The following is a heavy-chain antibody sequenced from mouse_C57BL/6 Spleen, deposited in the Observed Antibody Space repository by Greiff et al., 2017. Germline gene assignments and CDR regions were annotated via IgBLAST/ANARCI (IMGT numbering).Heavy chain of an antibody. J-gene: IGHJ4*01. CDR3: VSIPGEDGYLYYYAMDY. CDR2: IRSKSNNYAT. D-gene: IGHD2-3*01. CDR1: GFSFNTYA. V-gene: IGHV10-1*01. Sequence: EVHLVESGGGLVQPKGSLKLSCAASGFSFNTYAMNWVRQAPGKGLEWVARIRSKSNNYATYYADSVKDRFTISRDDSESMLYLQMNNLKTEDTAMYYCVSIPGEDGYLYYYAMDYWGQGTSVTVSS.